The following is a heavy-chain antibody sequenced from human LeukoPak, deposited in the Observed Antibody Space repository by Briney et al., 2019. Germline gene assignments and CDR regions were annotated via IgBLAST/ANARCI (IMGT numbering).Heavy chain of an antibody. CDR1: GFSISDYY. D-gene: IGHD3-10*01. CDR2: ISSSGHSI. V-gene: IGHV3-11*01. J-gene: IGHJ5*02. CDR3: ARGRTTLLDWFDP. Sequence: GGSLRLSCAASGFSISDYYITWIRQAPGKRLEWISYISSSGHSIYYADFVKGRFTISKDNAKNSVNLQMDSLRVEDTAVYSCARGRTTLLDWFDPWGQGTLVTVSS.